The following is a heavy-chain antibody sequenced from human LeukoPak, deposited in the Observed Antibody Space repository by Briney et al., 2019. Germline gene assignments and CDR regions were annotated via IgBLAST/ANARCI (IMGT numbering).Heavy chain of an antibody. Sequence: GGSLRLSCAASGFTVSSNYMSWVRQAPGKGLEWVSVIYSGGSTYYADSVKGRFTTSRDNSKNTLYLQMNSLRAEDTAVYYCARYSSSSYYYYGMDVWGQGTTVTVSS. V-gene: IGHV3-53*01. CDR3: ARYSSSSYYYYGMDV. CDR2: IYSGGST. D-gene: IGHD6-6*01. CDR1: GFTVSSNY. J-gene: IGHJ6*02.